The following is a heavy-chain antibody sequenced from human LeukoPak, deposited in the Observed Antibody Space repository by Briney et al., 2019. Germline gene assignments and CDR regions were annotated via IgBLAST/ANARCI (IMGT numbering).Heavy chain of an antibody. D-gene: IGHD2-2*02. CDR1: GYTFTSYG. CDR2: IIPIFGTA. Sequence: SVKVSCKASGYTFTSYGISWVRQAPGQGLEWMGGIIPIFGTANYAQKFQGRVTITADESTSTAYMELSSLRSEDTAVYYCARSTKAIVVVPAAIDWFDPWGQGTLVTVSS. V-gene: IGHV1-69*13. CDR3: ARSTKAIVVVPAAIDWFDP. J-gene: IGHJ5*02.